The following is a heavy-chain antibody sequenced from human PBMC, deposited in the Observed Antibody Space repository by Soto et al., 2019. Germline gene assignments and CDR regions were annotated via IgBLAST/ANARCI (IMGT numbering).Heavy chain of an antibody. CDR1: GASISGFY. CDR2: IYATGTT. CDR3: ARDHKWDGMDV. V-gene: IGHV4-4*07. D-gene: IGHD1-26*01. Sequence: SETLSLTCTVSGASISGFYWSWIRKSAGKGLEWIGRIYATGTTDYNPSLKSRVMMSVDTSKKQFSLKLTSVTAADTAVYFCARDHKWDGMDVWGQGTTVTVSS. J-gene: IGHJ6*02.